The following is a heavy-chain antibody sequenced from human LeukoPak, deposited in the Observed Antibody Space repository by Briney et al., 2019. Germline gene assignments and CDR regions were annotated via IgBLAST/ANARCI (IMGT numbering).Heavy chain of an antibody. CDR2: IYYSGST. CDR1: GDSITSSGFY. CDR3: ARHSGAGTGFVY. J-gene: IGHJ4*02. Sequence: SETLSLTCTVSGDSITSSGFYWSWIRQPPGKGLEWIGYIYYSGSTNYNPSLKSRLTISIDTSKNQFSLKLSSVTAADTAVYYCARHSGAGTGFVYWGQGTLVTVST. D-gene: IGHD6-19*01. V-gene: IGHV4-61*05.